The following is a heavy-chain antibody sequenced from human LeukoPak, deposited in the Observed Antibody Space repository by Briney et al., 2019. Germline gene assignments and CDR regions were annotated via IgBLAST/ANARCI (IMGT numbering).Heavy chain of an antibody. V-gene: IGHV6-1*01. CDR3: ARDLYCSGTSCSFDY. CDR1: GDSVSTNSVA. CDR2: TYYRSKWYN. J-gene: IGHJ4*02. Sequence: SQTLSLTFAISGDSVSTNSVAWNWIRQSPSRGLEWLGRTYYRSKWYNDYAESVKSRITINPDTSKNQFSLQLNSVTPEDTAVYYCARDLYCSGTSCSFDYWGQGTLVTVSA. D-gene: IGHD2-2*01.